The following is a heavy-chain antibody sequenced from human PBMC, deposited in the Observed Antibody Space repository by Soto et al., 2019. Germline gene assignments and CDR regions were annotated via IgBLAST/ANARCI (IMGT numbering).Heavy chain of an antibody. CDR3: ARGNPFNYAGVDV. J-gene: IGHJ6*02. Sequence: QAHLAQSGAELKSPGASVKVSCKASGYTFSDFDINWLRQASGPGPEWMGWMNAKSGDTFFPQRFQGKFNMTWDTSLSTAYMEVGSLTSDDTAIYYCARGNPFNYAGVDVWGQGTTVAVSS. CDR2: MNAKSGDT. D-gene: IGHD3-16*01. V-gene: IGHV1-8*01. CDR1: GYTFSDFD.